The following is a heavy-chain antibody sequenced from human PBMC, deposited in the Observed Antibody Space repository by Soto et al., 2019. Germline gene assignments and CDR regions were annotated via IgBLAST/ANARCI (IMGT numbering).Heavy chain of an antibody. V-gene: IGHV3-48*03. CDR2: ITGGGTTI. CDR1: GFTFSSHE. Sequence: GGSLRLSCAASGFTFSSHEMNWVRQAPGKGLEWVSHITGGGTTIYYAASVRGRFTTSRDNAKSSLNLQMNSLRAEDTAVYYCARGYSGGWSRGGYFDYWGQGILVTVSS. CDR3: ARGYSGGWSRGGYFDY. J-gene: IGHJ4*02. D-gene: IGHD6-19*01.